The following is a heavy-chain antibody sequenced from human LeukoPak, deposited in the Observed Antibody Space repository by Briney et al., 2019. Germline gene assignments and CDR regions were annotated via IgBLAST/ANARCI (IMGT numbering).Heavy chain of an antibody. Sequence: PSETLSLTCTVSGYSISSGYYWGWIRQPPGKGLEWIGSIYHSGRTYYNPSLKSRVTISVDTSKNQFSLRLTSVTAADTAVYYCARRYCSGADCYGGDSYYYMDVWGKGTTVTISS. J-gene: IGHJ6*03. CDR3: ARRYCSGADCYGGDSYYYMDV. V-gene: IGHV4-38-2*02. D-gene: IGHD2-2*01. CDR2: IYHSGRT. CDR1: GYSISSGYY.